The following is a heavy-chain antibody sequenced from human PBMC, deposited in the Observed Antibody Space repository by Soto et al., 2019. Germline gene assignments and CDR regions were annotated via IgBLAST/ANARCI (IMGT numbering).Heavy chain of an antibody. CDR2: INHSGST. D-gene: IGHD2-2*02. Sequence: SETLSLTCAVYGGSFSGYYWSWIRQPPGKGLEWIGEINHSGSTNYNPSLKSRVTISVDTSKNQFSLKLSSVTAADTAVYYCARVVVVPAAIRGMYYYYYYMDVWGKGTTVTVSS. CDR1: GGSFSGYY. V-gene: IGHV4-34*01. J-gene: IGHJ6*03. CDR3: ARVVVVPAAIRGMYYYYYYMDV.